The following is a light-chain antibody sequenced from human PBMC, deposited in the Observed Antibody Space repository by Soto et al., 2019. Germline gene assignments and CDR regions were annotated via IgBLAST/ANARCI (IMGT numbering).Light chain of an antibody. CDR2: DVS. CDR3: SSHTSSSTPG. Sequence: QSALTQPASVSGSPGQSITISCTGTSRDIGGYNYVSWYQQHPGKAPKLMIYDVSNRPSGVSNRFSGSKSGNTASLTISGLQAEDEADDYCSSHTSSSTPGFGGGTKLTVL. CDR1: SRDIGGYNY. V-gene: IGLV2-14*01. J-gene: IGLJ2*01.